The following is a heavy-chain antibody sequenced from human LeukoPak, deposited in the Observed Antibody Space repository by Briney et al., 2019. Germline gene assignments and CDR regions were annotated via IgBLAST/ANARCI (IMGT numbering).Heavy chain of an antibody. CDR1: GHSFTTYW. V-gene: IGHV5-51*01. CDR3: ARSSAADHFQL. CDR2: IYPGDSDT. Sequence: GESLKISCQVSGHSFTTYWIAWVRQMPGKGVESMGIIYPGDSDTTYSPSFQGQVTISADKSISTAYLQWSSLKASDTAMYYCARSSAADHFQLWGQGTLVTVSS. D-gene: IGHD2-2*01. J-gene: IGHJ1*01.